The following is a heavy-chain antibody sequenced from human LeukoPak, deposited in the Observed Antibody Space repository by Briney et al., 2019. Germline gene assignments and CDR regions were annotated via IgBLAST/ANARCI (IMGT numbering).Heavy chain of an antibody. CDR1: GYTFTSYA. J-gene: IGHJ4*02. CDR3: ARGSAVPTRESYFDY. Sequence: GASVKVSCKASGYTFTSYAMNWVRQAPGQGLEWMGWINTNTGNPTYAQGFTGRFVFSLDTSVSTAYLQISSLKAEDTAVYYCARGSAVPTRESYFDYWGQGTLVTVSS. CDR2: INTNTGNP. D-gene: IGHD2-2*01. V-gene: IGHV7-4-1*02.